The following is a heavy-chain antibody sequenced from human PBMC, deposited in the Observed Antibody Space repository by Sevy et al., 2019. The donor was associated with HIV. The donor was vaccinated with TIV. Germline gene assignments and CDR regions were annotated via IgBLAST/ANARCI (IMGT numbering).Heavy chain of an antibody. CDR3: AGGECSSSSCYYYYGMDV. D-gene: IGHD2-2*01. J-gene: IGHJ6*02. Sequence: ASVKVSCKASGYTFTSYVMNWVRQAPGQGLEWMGWINNNTGKPTYAQGFTGRFVLSLDTSVSTADLQISSLKAEDTAVYYCAGGECSSSSCYYYYGMDVWGQGATVTVSS. V-gene: IGHV7-4-1*02. CDR1: GYTFTSYV. CDR2: INNNTGKP.